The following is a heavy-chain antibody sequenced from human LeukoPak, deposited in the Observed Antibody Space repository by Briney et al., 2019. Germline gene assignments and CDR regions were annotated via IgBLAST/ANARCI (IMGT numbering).Heavy chain of an antibody. CDR1: GFTFSSYA. CDR3: AKHEITIFGVVINFDY. CDR2: ISGSGGST. V-gene: IGHV3-23*01. J-gene: IGHJ4*02. D-gene: IGHD3-3*01. Sequence: PGGSLRLSCAASGFTFSSYAMSWVRQAPGKGLEWVSAISGSGGSTYYADSVKGRFTISRDNSKNTLYLQMNSLRAEDTAVYYCAKHEITIFGVVINFDYWGQGTLVTVSS.